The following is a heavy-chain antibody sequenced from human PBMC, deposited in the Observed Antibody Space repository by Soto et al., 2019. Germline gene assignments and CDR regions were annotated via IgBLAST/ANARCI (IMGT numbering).Heavy chain of an antibody. CDR2: INTDGSSA. CDR1: GFIFSNYW. J-gene: IGHJ6*02. Sequence: HPGGSLRLSCAASGFIFSNYWIFWVRQVPGKGLEWVSHINTDGSSANYADSVKGRFTISRDNSKNTLFLQMNSLRAEDTAVYYCVRRGYFDTSGYYGNYYYAMDVWGQGTTVTVSS. V-gene: IGHV3-74*01. CDR3: VRRGYFDTSGYYGNYYYAMDV. D-gene: IGHD3-22*01.